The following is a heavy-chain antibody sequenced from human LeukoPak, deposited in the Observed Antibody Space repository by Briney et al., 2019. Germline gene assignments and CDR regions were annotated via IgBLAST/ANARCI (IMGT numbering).Heavy chain of an antibody. D-gene: IGHD3-22*01. J-gene: IGHJ4*02. CDR2: IYYSGST. CDR1: GGSISSYY. CDR3: ARSSGYYYFDY. Sequence: SETLSLTCTVSGGSISSYYWSWIRQPPGKGLEWIGYIYYSGSTNYNPSLKSRVTISVDTSKNQFSLKLSSVTAADTAVYYCARSSGYYYFDYWGQGTLVTVSS. V-gene: IGHV4-59*01.